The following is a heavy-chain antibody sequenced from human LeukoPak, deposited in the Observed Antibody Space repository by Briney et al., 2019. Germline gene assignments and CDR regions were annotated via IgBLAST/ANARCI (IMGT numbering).Heavy chain of an antibody. D-gene: IGHD3-10*01. CDR1: GGSISSYY. CDR2: IYYSGST. J-gene: IGHJ5*02. Sequence: SETLSLTCTVSGGSISSYYWSWIRQPPGKGLEWIGYIYYSGSTNYNPSLKSRVTISVDTSKNQFSLKLSSVTAADTAVYYCARRQVRGVIIPLYNWFDPWGQGTLVTVS. CDR3: ARRQVRGVIIPLYNWFDP. V-gene: IGHV4-59*12.